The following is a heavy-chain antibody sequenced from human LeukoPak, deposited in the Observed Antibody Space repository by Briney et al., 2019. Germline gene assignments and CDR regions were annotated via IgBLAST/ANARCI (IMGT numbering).Heavy chain of an antibody. V-gene: IGHV4-59*01. J-gene: IGHJ4*02. CDR2: FLYGGST. CDR3: AKTGGSYYYDDSAYYGMGTFDF. D-gene: IGHD3-22*01. Sequence: SETLSLTCTVSGDSFSRSYWNWIRQPPGKGLEWIGYFLYGGSTNYHPALTSRVSISVDTSKNQFSLTLHSVTAADTAVYYCAKTGGSYYYDDSAYYGMGTFDFWGQGARVTVSS. CDR1: GDSFSRSY.